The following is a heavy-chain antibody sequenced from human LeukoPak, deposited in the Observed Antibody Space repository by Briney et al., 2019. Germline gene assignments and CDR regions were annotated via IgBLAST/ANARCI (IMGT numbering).Heavy chain of an antibody. Sequence: SQTLSLTCAISGDSVSSNSVAWNWIRQSPSRGLEWLGRTYYRSKWYNDYAESVKSRINIKPDTSKNQFSLQLNSVTPEDTAVYYCATHQSDIYYGMYVWGQGTTVTVSS. CDR1: GDSVSSNSVA. CDR3: ATHQSDIYYGMYV. V-gene: IGHV6-1*01. CDR2: TYYRSKWYN. D-gene: IGHD2-15*01. J-gene: IGHJ6*02.